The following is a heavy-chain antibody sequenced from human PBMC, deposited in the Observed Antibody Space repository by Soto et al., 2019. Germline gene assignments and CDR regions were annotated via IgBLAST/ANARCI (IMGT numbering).Heavy chain of an antibody. Sequence: SETLSLTCAVSGYSISSGYYWGWIRQPPGKGLEWIGSIYHSGSTYYNPSLKSRVTISVDTSKNQFSLKLSSVTAADTAVYYCASAGIILRSSGYYYVTNDAFDIWGQGTMVPVSS. CDR2: IYHSGST. J-gene: IGHJ3*02. CDR3: ASAGIILRSSGYYYVTNDAFDI. D-gene: IGHD3-22*01. V-gene: IGHV4-38-2*01. CDR1: GYSISSGYY.